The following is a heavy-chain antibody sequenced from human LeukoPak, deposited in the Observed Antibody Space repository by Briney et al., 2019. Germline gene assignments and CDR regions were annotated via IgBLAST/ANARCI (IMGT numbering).Heavy chain of an antibody. V-gene: IGHV3-23*01. J-gene: IGHJ4*02. CDR2: MSGSGGRT. Sequence: GGSLRLSCAASGFTFSSYAMSWVRQAPGKGLEWVSGMSGSGGRTYYADSVKGRFTISRDNSKNTLYLQMNSLRAEDTAIYYCAKDGGTDDVYYFDYWGQGTLVTVSS. CDR1: GFTFSSYA. CDR3: AKDGGTDDVYYFDY. D-gene: IGHD1-1*01.